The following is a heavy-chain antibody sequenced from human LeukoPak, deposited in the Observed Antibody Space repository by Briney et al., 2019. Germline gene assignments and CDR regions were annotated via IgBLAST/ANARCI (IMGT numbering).Heavy chain of an antibody. D-gene: IGHD6-19*01. CDR1: GGSISSGDYY. V-gene: IGHV4-30-4*01. CDR2: IYYTGST. Sequence: TLSLTCTVSGGSISSGDYYWSWIRQPPGKGLEWIGYIYYTGSTYYNPSLKSRVTISVDTSKNQFSLKLSSVTAADTAVYYCARQKRNSSGWYGDYWGQGTLVTVSS. J-gene: IGHJ4*02. CDR3: ARQKRNSSGWYGDY.